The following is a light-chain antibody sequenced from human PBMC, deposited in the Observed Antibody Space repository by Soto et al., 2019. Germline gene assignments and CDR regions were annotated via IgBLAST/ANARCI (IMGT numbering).Light chain of an antibody. CDR1: QTISSW. J-gene: IGKJ1*01. CDR3: QHYNSYSEA. V-gene: IGKV1-5*03. CDR2: KAS. Sequence: DIHMTQSPSTLSGSVGGRVTITCRASQTISSWLVWYQQKPGKAPKLLIYKASTLKSGVPSRFSGSGSGTEFTLTISSLQPDDFATYYCQHYNSYSEAFGQGTKVDIK.